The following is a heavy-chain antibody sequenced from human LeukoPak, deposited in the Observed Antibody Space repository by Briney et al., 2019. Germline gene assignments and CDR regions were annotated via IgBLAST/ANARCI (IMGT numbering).Heavy chain of an antibody. J-gene: IGHJ4*02. D-gene: IGHD2-15*01. V-gene: IGHV1-18*01. CDR1: GGTFSSYA. Sequence: ASVKVSCKASGGTFSSYAISWVRQAPGQGLEWMGWISTYNGDTNYAQNLQGRLTMTTDTSTSTVYMELSSLKSDDTAVYYCARDWYCSGGSCIDLFDYWGQGILVTVSS. CDR3: ARDWYCSGGSCIDLFDY. CDR2: ISTYNGDT.